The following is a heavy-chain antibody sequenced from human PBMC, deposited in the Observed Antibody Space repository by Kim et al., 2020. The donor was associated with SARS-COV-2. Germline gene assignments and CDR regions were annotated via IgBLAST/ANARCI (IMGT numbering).Heavy chain of an antibody. J-gene: IGHJ4*02. CDR1: GGTFSSYA. D-gene: IGHD2-15*01. CDR2: IIPIFGTA. Sequence: SVKVSCKASGGTFSSYAISWVRQAPGQGLEWMGGIIPIFGTANYAQKFQGRVTITADESTSTAYMELSSLRSEDTAVYYCARVAHGGRGAFDYWGQGTLVTVSS. CDR3: ARVAHGGRGAFDY. V-gene: IGHV1-69*13.